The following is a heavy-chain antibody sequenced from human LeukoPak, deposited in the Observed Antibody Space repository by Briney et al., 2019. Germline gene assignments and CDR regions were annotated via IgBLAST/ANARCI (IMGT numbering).Heavy chain of an antibody. V-gene: IGHV3-49*03. J-gene: IGHJ4*02. CDR3: TRDLLQD. Sequence: GGSLRLSCTASGFTFGDYAVSWFRQAPGKGLEWVGFIRSKAYGGTTEYAASVKGRFTISRDDSKSIAYLQMNSLKTEDTAVYYCTRDLLQDWGQGTLVTVSS. D-gene: IGHD4-11*01. CDR1: GFTFGDYA. CDR2: IRSKAYGGTT.